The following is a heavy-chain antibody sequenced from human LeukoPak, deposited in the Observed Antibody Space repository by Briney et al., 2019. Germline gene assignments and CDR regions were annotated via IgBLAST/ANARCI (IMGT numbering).Heavy chain of an antibody. Sequence: SETLSLTCTVSGGSISSSSYYWGWIRQPPGKGLEWIGSIYHSGSTYYNPSLKSRVTISVDTSKNQFSLKLSSVTAADTAVYYCAREETGGPYPYYYDSSGYYYPDWGQGTLVTVSS. CDR3: AREETGGPYPYYYDSSGYYYPD. V-gene: IGHV4-39*07. J-gene: IGHJ4*02. CDR2: IYHSGST. D-gene: IGHD3-22*01. CDR1: GGSISSSSYY.